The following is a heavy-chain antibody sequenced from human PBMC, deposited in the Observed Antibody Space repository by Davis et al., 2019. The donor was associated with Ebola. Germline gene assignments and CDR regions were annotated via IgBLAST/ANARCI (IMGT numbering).Heavy chain of an antibody. Sequence: ASVKVSCKASGYTFTSYGISWVRQAPGQGLEWMGWISAYNGNTNYAQKLQGRVTMTTDTSTSTAYMELRRLRSDDTAVYYCARVGYCSGGSCYWGDYYYYGMDVWGQGTTVTVSS. CDR2: ISAYNGNT. CDR1: GYTFTSYG. D-gene: IGHD2-15*01. J-gene: IGHJ6*02. CDR3: ARVGYCSGGSCYWGDYYYYGMDV. V-gene: IGHV1-18*01.